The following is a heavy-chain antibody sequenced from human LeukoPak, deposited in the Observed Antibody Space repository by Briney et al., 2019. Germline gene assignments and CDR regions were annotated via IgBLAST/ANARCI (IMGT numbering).Heavy chain of an antibody. CDR1: GFTFSSYA. D-gene: IGHD6-19*01. CDR3: AKDLQVSSAYHFDY. V-gene: IGHV3-30*04. CDR2: ISYDGSNK. Sequence: GGSLRLSCAASGFTFSSYAMHWVRQAPGKGLEWVAVISYDGSNKYYADSVKGRFTISRDNSKNTLYPQMNSLRAEDTAVYYCAKDLQVSSAYHFDYWGQGTLVSVSS. J-gene: IGHJ4*02.